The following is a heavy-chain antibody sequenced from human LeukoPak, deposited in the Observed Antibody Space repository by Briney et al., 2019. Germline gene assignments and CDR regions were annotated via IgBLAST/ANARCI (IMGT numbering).Heavy chain of an antibody. CDR3: AGGSGYGFWVRDYYGMDV. Sequence: GGSLRLSCAASGFTFSSYGMHWVRQAPGEGLEWVAVISYDGSNKYYADSVKGRFTISRDNSKNTLYLQMNSLRAEDTAVYYCAGGSGYGFWVRDYYGMDVWGQGTTVTVSS. J-gene: IGHJ6*02. D-gene: IGHD5-12*01. CDR2: ISYDGSNK. V-gene: IGHV3-30*03. CDR1: GFTFSSYG.